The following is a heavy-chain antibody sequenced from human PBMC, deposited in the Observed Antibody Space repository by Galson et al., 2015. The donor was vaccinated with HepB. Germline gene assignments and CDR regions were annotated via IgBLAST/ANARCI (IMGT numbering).Heavy chain of an antibody. CDR3: ARDGRIVVVPAAPLDY. Sequence: SLRLSCAASGFTFSSYGMHWVRQAPGKGLEWVAVIWYDGSNKYYADSVKGRFTISRDNSKNTLYLQMNSLRAEDTAVYYCARDGRIVVVPAAPLDYWGQGTLVTVSS. J-gene: IGHJ4*02. CDR1: GFTFSSYG. D-gene: IGHD2-2*01. CDR2: IWYDGSNK. V-gene: IGHV3-33*08.